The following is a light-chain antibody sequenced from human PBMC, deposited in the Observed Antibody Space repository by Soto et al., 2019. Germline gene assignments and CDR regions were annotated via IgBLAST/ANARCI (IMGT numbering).Light chain of an antibody. CDR2: AAS. J-gene: IGKJ1*01. CDR1: QSVSNNY. Sequence: EIVLTQSPGTLSLSPGERATLSCRASQSVSNNYLAWYHQKPGRAPRLVISAASSRATGIPDRFSGSGSGTEFTLTISRLELEDFAVYYCHQYGTTQWTFGQGTNVEFK. V-gene: IGKV3-20*01. CDR3: HQYGTTQWT.